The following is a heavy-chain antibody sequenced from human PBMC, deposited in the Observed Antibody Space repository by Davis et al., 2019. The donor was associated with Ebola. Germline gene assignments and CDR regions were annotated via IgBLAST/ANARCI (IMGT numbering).Heavy chain of an antibody. CDR3: AKDHRYCSGGSCYSSSYGMDV. CDR2: ISYDGSNK. Sequence: GESLKISCLGSGFTFSSYGMHWVRQAPGKGLEWVAVISYDGSNKYYADSVKGRFTISRDNSKNTLYLQMNSLRVEDTAVYYCAKDHRYCSGGSCYSSSYGMDVWGQGTTVTVSS. D-gene: IGHD2-15*01. CDR1: GFTFSSYG. J-gene: IGHJ6*02. V-gene: IGHV3-30*18.